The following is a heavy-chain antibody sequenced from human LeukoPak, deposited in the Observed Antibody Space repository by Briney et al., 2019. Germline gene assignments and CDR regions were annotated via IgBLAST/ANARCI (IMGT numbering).Heavy chain of an antibody. CDR2: ISSSSSYT. V-gene: IGHV3-11*05. CDR3: ARGGQQHIDY. Sequence: GGSLRLSCAASGFTFSTYAMSWVRQAPGKGLEWVSYISSSSSYTNYADSVKGRFTISRDNAKISLYLQMNSLRAEDTAVYYCARGGQQHIDYWGQGTLVTVSS. CDR1: GFTFSTYA. D-gene: IGHD6-13*01. J-gene: IGHJ4*02.